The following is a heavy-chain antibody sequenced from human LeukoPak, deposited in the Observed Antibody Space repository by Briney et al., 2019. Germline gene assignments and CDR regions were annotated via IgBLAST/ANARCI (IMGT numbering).Heavy chain of an antibody. V-gene: IGHV4-39*01. D-gene: IGHD6-25*01. CDR2: IYHNGRT. Sequence: PSETLSLTCTVSDGSISSSGYYWVWIRQAPGKGLEWIGTIYHNGRTYYNPALKSRIIISVDTYTNQFSLSLNFVTAADTAVYYCARHFPAMDYTGLKQRWFDPWGQGTLVTVSS. CDR3: ARHFPAMDYTGLKQRWFDP. CDR1: DGSISSSGYY. J-gene: IGHJ5*02.